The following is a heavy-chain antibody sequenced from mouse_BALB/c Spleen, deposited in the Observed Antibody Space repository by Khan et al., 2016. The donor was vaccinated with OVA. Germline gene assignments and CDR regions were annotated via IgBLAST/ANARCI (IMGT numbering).Heavy chain of an antibody. CDR1: GYSITSDYA. Sequence: EVQLQESGPGLVKPSESLSLTCTVTGYSITSDYAWNWVRQSPGNKLEWMGYISYSGSTTQNPSLKSRITITRDKSKVQFSLQLKSVTSEDTATYYCASELGRYYALDYWAQGTSVTGAS. V-gene: IGHV3-2*02. D-gene: IGHD4-1*01. CDR2: ISYSGST. J-gene: IGHJ4*01. CDR3: ASELGRYYALDY.